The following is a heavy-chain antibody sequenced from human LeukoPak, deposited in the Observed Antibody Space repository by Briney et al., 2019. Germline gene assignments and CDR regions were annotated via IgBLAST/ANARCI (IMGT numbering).Heavy chain of an antibody. CDR1: GFTFSSYA. CDR3: VKDQPGAFDI. CDR2: ISSNGGST. J-gene: IGHJ3*02. V-gene: IGHV3-64D*06. Sequence: GGSLRLSCSASGFTFSSYAMHWVGQAPGKGLEYVSAISSNGGSTYYAASVKGRFTISRDNSKNTLYLQMSSLRAEDTAVYYCVKDQPGAFDIWGQGTMVTVSS.